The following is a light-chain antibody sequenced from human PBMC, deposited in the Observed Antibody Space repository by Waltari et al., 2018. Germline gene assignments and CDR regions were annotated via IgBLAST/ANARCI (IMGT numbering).Light chain of an antibody. CDR2: DDS. CDR1: NIGSQG. J-gene: IGLJ2*01. CDR3: QVWDSSRDLVL. Sequence: SYVLTQPPSVSVAPGKTATITCGGDNIGSQGVNWYQQSPGQAPVLVVYDDSDRPSDSPERFSGSSSGNMATLTVSRVEAGDEADYYCQVWDSSRDLVLIGGGTKLTV. V-gene: IGLV3-21*03.